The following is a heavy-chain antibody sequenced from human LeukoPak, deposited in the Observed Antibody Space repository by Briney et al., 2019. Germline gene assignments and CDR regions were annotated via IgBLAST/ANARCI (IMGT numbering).Heavy chain of an antibody. D-gene: IGHD3-22*01. Sequence: PGGSLRLSCAASGFTFSSYGMHWVRQAPGKGLEWVAVIWYDESNKYYADSVKGRFTISRDNSKNTLYLQMNSLRAEDTAVYYCAKDYYDSSGYLDYWGQGALVTVSS. J-gene: IGHJ4*02. CDR2: IWYDESNK. CDR1: GFTFSSYG. CDR3: AKDYYDSSGYLDY. V-gene: IGHV3-33*06.